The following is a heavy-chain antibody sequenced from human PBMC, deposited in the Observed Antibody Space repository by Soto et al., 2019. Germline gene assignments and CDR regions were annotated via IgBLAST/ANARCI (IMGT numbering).Heavy chain of an antibody. CDR2: INHSGST. Sequence: SETLSLTCAAYGGSFSGYYWSWIRQPPGKGLEWIGEINHSGSTNYNPSLKSRVTISVDTSKNQFSLKLSSVTAADTAVYYCARVGNYGSGSYLDYWGQGTLVTVSS. J-gene: IGHJ4*02. V-gene: IGHV4-34*01. CDR3: ARVGNYGSGSYLDY. CDR1: GGSFSGYY. D-gene: IGHD3-10*01.